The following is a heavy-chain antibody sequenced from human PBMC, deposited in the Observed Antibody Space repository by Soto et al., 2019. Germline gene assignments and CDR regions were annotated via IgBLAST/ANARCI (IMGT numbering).Heavy chain of an antibody. CDR2: IYYSGST. CDR3: ARSITMVRALYYYYYYGMDV. D-gene: IGHD3-10*01. CDR1: GGSVSSGSYY. J-gene: IGHJ6*02. V-gene: IGHV4-61*01. Sequence: PSETLSLTCTVSGGSVSSGSYYWSWIRQPPGKGLEWIGYIYYSGSTNYNPSLKSRVTISVDTSKNQFSLKLSSVTAADTAVYYCARSITMVRALYYYYYYGMDVWGQGTTVTVSS.